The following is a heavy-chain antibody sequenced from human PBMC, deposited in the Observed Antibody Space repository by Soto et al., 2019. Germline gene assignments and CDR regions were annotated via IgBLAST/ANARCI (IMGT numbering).Heavy chain of an antibody. D-gene: IGHD3-22*01. J-gene: IGHJ5*01. CDR1: GGSFSGHS. V-gene: IGHV4-34*01. CDR3: STRAYDTNGYYRFDP. CDR2: INHSGRV. Sequence: QVQLQQWGAGLLKPSETLSLTCAVYGGSFSGHSCTWIRQSPGKGLEWIGDINHSGRVNYSPSLKCRVTISLDTSKNQFSLTLSAVTAADPAMYYCSTRAYDTNGYYRFDPWGQGTLVTVSS.